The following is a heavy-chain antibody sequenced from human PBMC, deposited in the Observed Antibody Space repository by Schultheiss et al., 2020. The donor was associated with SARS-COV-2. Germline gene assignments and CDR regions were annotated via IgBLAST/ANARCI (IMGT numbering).Heavy chain of an antibody. D-gene: IGHD3-10*01. V-gene: IGHV4-59*01. CDR1: GRSFSGYY. CDR3: ARDRARITMVRDNAFDI. Sequence: SETLSLTCAVYGRSFSGYYWSWIRQPPGKGLEWVGFIFYSGSTNYNPSLKSRVTISVDTTKNQFSLKLSSVTAADTAEYYCARDRARITMVRDNAFDIWGQGTMVTVSS. J-gene: IGHJ3*02. CDR2: IFYSGST.